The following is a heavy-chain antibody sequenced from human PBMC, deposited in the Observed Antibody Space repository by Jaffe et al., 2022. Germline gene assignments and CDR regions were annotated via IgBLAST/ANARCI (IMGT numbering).Heavy chain of an antibody. D-gene: IGHD3-10*01. CDR1: GYTFSNSV. CDR3: ARVAEGGNSRLTVEFLWFRELGAFDI. CDR2: INAGNDNT. Sequence: QVQLVQSGAEVKKPGASVKVSCKASGYTFSNSVIHWVRQAPGQRLEWMGWINAGNDNTKYSQKFQGRVTITRDTSASTAFMALSSLRSEDTAMYYCARVAEGGNSRLTVEFLWFRELGAFDIWGQGTMVTVSS. V-gene: IGHV1-3*01. J-gene: IGHJ3*02.